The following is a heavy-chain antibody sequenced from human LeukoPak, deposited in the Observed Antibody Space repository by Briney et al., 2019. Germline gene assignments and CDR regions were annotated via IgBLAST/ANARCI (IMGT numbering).Heavy chain of an antibody. V-gene: IGHV3-48*03. J-gene: IGHJ4*02. CDR1: GFTFSSYE. Sequence: GGSLRLSCAASGFTFSSYEMNWVRQAPGKGLEWVSYISISGSTIYYADSVKGRFTISRDNAKNSLYLQMNSLRAEDTAVYYCARASPPYYYDSSGYYLDYWGQGTLVTVSS. CDR3: ARASPPYYYDSSGYYLDY. D-gene: IGHD3-22*01. CDR2: ISISGSTI.